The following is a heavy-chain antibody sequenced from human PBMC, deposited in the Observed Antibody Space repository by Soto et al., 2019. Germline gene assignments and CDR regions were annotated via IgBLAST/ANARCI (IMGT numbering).Heavy chain of an antibody. Sequence: AAVKVSCKASGGTFSSYAISWVRQAPGQGLEWMGGIIPIFGTANYAQKFQGRVTITADESTSTAYMELSSLRSEDTAVYYCARDTPGGENYFDYWGQGILVTVSS. CDR3: ARDTPGGENYFDY. D-gene: IGHD3-16*01. CDR1: GGTFSSYA. J-gene: IGHJ4*02. CDR2: IIPIFGTA. V-gene: IGHV1-69*13.